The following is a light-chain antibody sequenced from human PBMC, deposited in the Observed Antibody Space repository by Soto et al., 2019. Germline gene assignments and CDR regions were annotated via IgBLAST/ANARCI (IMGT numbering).Light chain of an antibody. Sequence: DIQMTQSPSSVSASVEDRVPIICRASQNIDNWIAWYQQKPGKAPKLLIYAASSLRGGVPSRFSGSGSGTDFTLTISSLQPEEFATYSCQQARSFPITFGQGTRLEIK. CDR1: QNIDNW. J-gene: IGKJ5*01. CDR2: AAS. CDR3: QQARSFPIT. V-gene: IGKV1-12*01.